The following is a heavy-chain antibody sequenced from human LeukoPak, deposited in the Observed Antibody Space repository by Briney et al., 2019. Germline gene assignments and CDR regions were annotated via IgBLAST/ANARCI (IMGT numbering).Heavy chain of an antibody. J-gene: IGHJ4*02. CDR1: GFTFSSYG. Sequence: GGSLRLSCAASGFTFSSYGMHWVRQAPGKGLEWVAFIRYDGSNKYYADSVKGRFTISRDNYKNTLYLQMNSMRAEDTAVYYCAKRSDSSSWYAFEYWGQGTLVTVSS. CDR2: IRYDGSNK. CDR3: AKRSDSSSWYAFEY. D-gene: IGHD6-13*01. V-gene: IGHV3-30*02.